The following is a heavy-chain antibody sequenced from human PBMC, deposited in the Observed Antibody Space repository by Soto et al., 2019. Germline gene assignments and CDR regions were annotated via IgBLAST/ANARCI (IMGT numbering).Heavy chain of an antibody. Sequence: GESLKISCQGSGYRFTSYWIGWVRQMPGKGLEWMGIIYPGDSDTRYSPSFQGQVTISADRTINTAYLQWSSLKASDSAMYYCARLRAAVPAPSGYGSVLDPWGQGTQVNVSS. CDR2: IYPGDSDT. CDR1: GYRFTSYW. J-gene: IGHJ5*02. CDR3: ARLRAAVPAPSGYGSVLDP. V-gene: IGHV5-51*01. D-gene: IGHD6-19*01.